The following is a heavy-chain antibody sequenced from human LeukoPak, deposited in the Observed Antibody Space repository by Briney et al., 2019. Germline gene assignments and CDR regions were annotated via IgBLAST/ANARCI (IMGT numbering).Heavy chain of an antibody. J-gene: IGHJ4*02. D-gene: IGHD3-22*01. Sequence: SGPTLVKPTQTLTLTCTFSGFSLSSSGVGVGWIRQPPGEALQWLALIYSNDDKRYSPSLRSRLTITKDTSKNQVVLTMTNMDPVDTATYYCARDLSSSGYSLPFDYWGQGTLVTVSS. CDR2: IYSNDDK. CDR3: ARDLSSSGYSLPFDY. CDR1: GFSLSSSGVG. V-gene: IGHV2-5*01.